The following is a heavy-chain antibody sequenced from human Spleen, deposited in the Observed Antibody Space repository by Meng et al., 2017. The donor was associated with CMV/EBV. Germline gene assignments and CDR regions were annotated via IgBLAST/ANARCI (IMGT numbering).Heavy chain of an antibody. Sequence: GESLKISCAASGFTFSSYAMHWVRQAPGKGLEWVAVISYDGSNKYYADSVKGRFTISRDNSKNTLYLQMNSLRAEDTAVYYCARDRGHSGSYTGDYWGQGTLVTVSS. V-gene: IGHV3-30-3*01. J-gene: IGHJ4*02. CDR2: ISYDGSNK. CDR3: ARDRGHSGSYTGDY. CDR1: GFTFSSYA. D-gene: IGHD1-26*01.